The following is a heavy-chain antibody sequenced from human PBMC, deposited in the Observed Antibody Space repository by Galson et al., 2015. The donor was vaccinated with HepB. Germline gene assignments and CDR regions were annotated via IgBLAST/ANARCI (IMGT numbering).Heavy chain of an antibody. CDR3: AKEGYYDYIWGRYRHTRPFVF. V-gene: IGHV3-30*18. D-gene: IGHD3-16*02. CDR2: ISNDGSNK. CDR1: GFTFRRYA. J-gene: IGHJ4*02. Sequence: FPRLSCAASGFTFRRYAMHWVRQAPGQGLGWGGYISNDGSNKYNVDSVKGRLTISRDKFENTLYLQMNHLRAEDTAVYYCAKEGYYDYIWGRYRHTRPFVFWGQGTLVTVSS.